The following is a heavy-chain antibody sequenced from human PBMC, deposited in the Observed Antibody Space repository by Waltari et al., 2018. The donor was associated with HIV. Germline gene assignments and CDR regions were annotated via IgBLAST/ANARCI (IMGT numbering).Heavy chain of an antibody. Sequence: VQMLESGGDLVQPGGSLSLSCAVSGLNFATSGPGWVRQAPGKGLEWMSAITSSGGRTYYAESVKGRFIISRDNSKKTVTLQLKNLRLGDTAMYYCATCNIGSGWYLKSPIRIWGQGTLVTVS. CDR1: GLNFATSG. CDR3: ATCNIGSGWYLKSPIRI. J-gene: IGHJ4*02. D-gene: IGHD6-19*01. V-gene: IGHV3-23*01. CDR2: ITSSGGRT.